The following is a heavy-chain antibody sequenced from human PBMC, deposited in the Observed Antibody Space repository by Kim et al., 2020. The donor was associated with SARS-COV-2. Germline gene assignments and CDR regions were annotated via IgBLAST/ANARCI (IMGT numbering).Heavy chain of an antibody. CDR3: ASGTLPYGSYYYYGMDV. J-gene: IGHJ6*02. CDR1: GGTFSSYA. D-gene: IGHD6-13*01. CDR2: IIPIFGTA. Sequence: SVKVSCKASGGTFSSYAIRWVRQAPGQGLEWMGGIIPIFGTANYAQKFQGRVTITADESTSTAYMELSSLRSEDTAVYYCASGTLPYGSYYYYGMDVWGQGTTVTVSS. V-gene: IGHV1-69*13.